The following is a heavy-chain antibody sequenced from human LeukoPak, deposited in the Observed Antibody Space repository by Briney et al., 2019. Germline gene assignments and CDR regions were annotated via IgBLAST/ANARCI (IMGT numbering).Heavy chain of an antibody. J-gene: IGHJ5*02. V-gene: IGHV1-2*02. D-gene: IGHD2-15*01. CDR1: GYTFTGYY. CDR3: ARDIPPRYCSGGSCYHNWFDP. CDR2: INPNSGGT. Sequence: ASVKVSCKASGYTFTGYYMHWVRQAPGQGLERMGWINPNSGGTNYAQKFQGRVTMTRDTSISTAYMELSRLRSDDTAVYYCARDIPPRYCSGGSCYHNWFDPWGQGTLVTVSS.